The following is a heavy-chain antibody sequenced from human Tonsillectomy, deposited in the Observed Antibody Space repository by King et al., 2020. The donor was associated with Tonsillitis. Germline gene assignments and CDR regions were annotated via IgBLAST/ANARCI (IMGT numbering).Heavy chain of an antibody. CDR1: GFTFSIPS. Sequence: VQLVESGGGLVQPGGSLSLSCAASGFTFSIPSMNWVRQAPGKGRAGGANINPCGSEKNNVDSVKGRFTISRDNAKNSLSLQMNSLRAEDPAVFYCVRRGGSRWPFGSWGQGTLVTVSS. V-gene: IGHV3-7*01. J-gene: IGHJ4*02. D-gene: IGHD6-19*01. CDR2: INPCGSEK. CDR3: VRRGGSRWPFGS.